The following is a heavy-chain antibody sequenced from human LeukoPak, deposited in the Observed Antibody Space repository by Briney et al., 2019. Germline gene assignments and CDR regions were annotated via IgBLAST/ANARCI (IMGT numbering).Heavy chain of an antibody. CDR2: IYYSGTT. Sequence: SETLSLTCTVSGGSISGHYWSWIRQPPGKGLEWLGYIYYSGTTDYNPFHKSRVTISIDTSKNQFSLKVTSVTAADTAVYYCARGHPREYGGYFYMDVWGTGTTVTVSS. J-gene: IGHJ6*03. CDR1: GGSISGHY. CDR3: ARGHPREYGGYFYMDV. D-gene: IGHD4/OR15-4a*01. V-gene: IGHV4-59*11.